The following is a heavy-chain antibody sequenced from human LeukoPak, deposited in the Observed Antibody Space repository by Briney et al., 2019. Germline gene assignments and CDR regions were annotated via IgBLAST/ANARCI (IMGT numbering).Heavy chain of an antibody. CDR2: IYSGGST. J-gene: IGHJ6*03. CDR3: ARVATYYDFWSGSYYYYYMDV. V-gene: IGHV3-53*01. D-gene: IGHD3-3*01. CDR1: GFTVSSNY. Sequence: PGGSLRLSCAASGFTVSSNYMSWVLQAPGKGLEWVSVIYSGGSTYYADSVKGRFTISRDNSKNTLYLQMNSLRAEDTAVYYCARVATYYDFWSGSYYYYYMDVWGKGTTVTVSS.